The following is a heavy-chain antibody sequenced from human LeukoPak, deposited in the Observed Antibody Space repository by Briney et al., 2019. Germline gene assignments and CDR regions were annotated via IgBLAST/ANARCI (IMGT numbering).Heavy chain of an antibody. CDR3: ARDLSGYDDDLDY. D-gene: IGHD5-12*01. Sequence: GASVKVSCKASGYTFTGYYMHWVRQAPGQGLEWMGWINPNSGGTNYAQKFQGRVTMTRDTSISTAYMELSRLRSDDTAVYYCARDLSGYDDDLDYWGQGTLVTVSS. J-gene: IGHJ4*02. CDR2: INPNSGGT. CDR1: GYTFTGYY. V-gene: IGHV1-2*02.